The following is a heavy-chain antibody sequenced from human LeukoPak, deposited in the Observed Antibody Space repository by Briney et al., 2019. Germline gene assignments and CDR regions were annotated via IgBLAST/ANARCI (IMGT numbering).Heavy chain of an antibody. Sequence: PSETLSLTCTVFGGSISGSSYYWGWIRQPPGKGLEWIGSIYYSGSTYYNPSLKSRVTISVDTSKNQFSLKLSSVTAADTAVYYCARRVGIAARPGFDYWGQGTLVTVSS. V-gene: IGHV4-39*01. CDR3: ARRVGIAARPGFDY. J-gene: IGHJ4*02. CDR2: IYYSGST. D-gene: IGHD6-6*01. CDR1: GGSISGSSYY.